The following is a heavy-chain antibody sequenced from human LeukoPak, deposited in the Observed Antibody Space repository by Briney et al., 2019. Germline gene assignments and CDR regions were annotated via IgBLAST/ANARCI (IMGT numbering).Heavy chain of an antibody. D-gene: IGHD6-13*01. V-gene: IGHV4-59*01. CDR1: GGSFSGYY. CDR3: ARGRYSSSWYFPSYYYYYMDV. CDR2: IYYSGST. Sequence: SETLSLTCAVYGGSFSGYYWSWIRQPPGKGLEWIGYIYYSGSTNYNPSLKSRVTISVDTSKNQFSLKLSSVTAADTAVYYCARGRYSSSWYFPSYYYYYMDVWGKGTTVTVSS. J-gene: IGHJ6*03.